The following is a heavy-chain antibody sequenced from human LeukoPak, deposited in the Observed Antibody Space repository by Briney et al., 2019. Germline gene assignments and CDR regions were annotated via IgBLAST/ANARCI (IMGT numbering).Heavy chain of an antibody. Sequence: SETLSLTCAVYDDSLNNYYWTWIRQPPGKGLEWIGEINHSGGTDYNPSLKSRVTISLDTSRKQFSLNLSPVTAADTALYYCARGSHIRFDPWGQGTLVTVSS. J-gene: IGHJ5*02. V-gene: IGHV4-34*01. CDR1: DDSLNNYY. CDR3: ARGSHIRFDP. CDR2: INHSGGT.